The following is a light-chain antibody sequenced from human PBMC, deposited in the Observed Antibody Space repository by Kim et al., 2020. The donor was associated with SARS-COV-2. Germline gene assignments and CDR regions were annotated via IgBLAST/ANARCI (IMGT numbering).Light chain of an antibody. CDR3: SSYTISNTYV. Sequence: QSALTQPASVSGSPGQSITISCTGTSSDVGSYNYVSWYQQHPDKAPKLLIYDVTKWPSGVSNRFSGSKSGNTASLTISGLQAEDGADYYCSSYTISNTYVFGTGTKVTVL. CDR2: DVT. CDR1: SSDVGSYNY. V-gene: IGLV2-14*01. J-gene: IGLJ1*01.